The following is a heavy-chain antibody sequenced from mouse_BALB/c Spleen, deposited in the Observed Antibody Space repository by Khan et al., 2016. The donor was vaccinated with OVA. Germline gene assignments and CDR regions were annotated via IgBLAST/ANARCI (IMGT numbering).Heavy chain of an antibody. CDR3: ARMKKIVETYFDY. CDR2: TNPTNGRT. D-gene: IGHD1-1*01. J-gene: IGHJ2*01. V-gene: IGHV1S81*02. CDR1: GYTFTSYW. Sequence: QVQLKQSGAELVKAGASVKMSCKASGYTFTSYWMHWVKQRLGQGLEWFAETNPTNGRTYYHEKFKSKATLPVDKSSSTAYMLLSGPTFEDSAVYYCARMKKIVETYFDYWGQGTTLTVSS.